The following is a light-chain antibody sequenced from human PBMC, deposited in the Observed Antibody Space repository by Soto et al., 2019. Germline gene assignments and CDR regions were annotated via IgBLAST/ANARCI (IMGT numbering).Light chain of an antibody. J-gene: IGKJ1*01. CDR2: ATS. CDR1: QSIDSKY. Sequence: EILLTQSPGTLSSSPGERATLSCRASQSIDSKYLAWYQHKPGQAPRLLIYATSSRATGITDRFGGSGSGTDFTLTINRLEPEDFAVYSCQQYVASSWTFGQGTKVDIK. V-gene: IGKV3-20*01. CDR3: QQYVASSWT.